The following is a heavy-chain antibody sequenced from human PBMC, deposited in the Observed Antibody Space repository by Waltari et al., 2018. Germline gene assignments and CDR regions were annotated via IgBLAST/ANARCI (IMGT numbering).Heavy chain of an antibody. CDR2: IDSTGGST. CDR1: GSLFRGSW. V-gene: IGHV3-74*01. J-gene: IGHJ4*02. Sequence: EVLLVESGGGVVQPGGSLTLSCATSGSLFRGSWMHWVRQSPGRGLVWVSEIDSTGGSTTYADAVRGRFTISRDNDKNTIYLHMNSLRAEDTALYYCASLSAPIDYWGQGTLVTVSS. D-gene: IGHD6-25*01. CDR3: ASLSAPIDY.